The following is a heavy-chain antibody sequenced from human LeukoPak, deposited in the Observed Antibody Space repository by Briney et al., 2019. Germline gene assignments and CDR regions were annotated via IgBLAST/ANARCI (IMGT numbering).Heavy chain of an antibody. CDR3: ARMDSSSWDDYYYYYGMDV. V-gene: IGHV4-59*01. CDR2: IYYSGST. Sequence: SETLSLTCTVSGGSISSYYWSWIRQPPGKGLEWIGYIYYSGSTNYNPSLKSRVTISVDTSKNQFSPKLSSVTAADTAVYYCARMDSSSWDDYYYYYGMDVWGQGTTVTVSS. CDR1: GGSISSYY. D-gene: IGHD6-13*01. J-gene: IGHJ6*02.